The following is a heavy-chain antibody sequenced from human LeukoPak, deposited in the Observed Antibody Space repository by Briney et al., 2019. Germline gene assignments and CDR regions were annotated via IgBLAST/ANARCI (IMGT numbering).Heavy chain of an antibody. CDR3: TRVRHGDYFDY. Sequence: GGSLRLSCAASGFTITDHYMDWVRQAPGKGLEWVGRTRNKPNGYTTDYGTSVKGRFTVSRDNSENSLYLQMNSLKTEDTAVYYCTRVRHGDYFDYWGQGTLVTVSS. CDR1: GFTITDHY. CDR2: TRNKPNGYTT. D-gene: IGHD4-17*01. V-gene: IGHV3-72*01. J-gene: IGHJ4*02.